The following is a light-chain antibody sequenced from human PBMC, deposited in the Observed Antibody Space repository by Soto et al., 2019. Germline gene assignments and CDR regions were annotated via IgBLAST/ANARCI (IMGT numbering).Light chain of an antibody. CDR2: AAS. CDR3: QQYYNYPRT. J-gene: IGKJ1*01. CDR1: QGIRND. Sequence: AIQMTQSPSSLSASVGDRVTITCRASQGIRNDLGWYQQKPGKAPKLLLYAASTLHSGVPSRFSGSGSDTDFTITISSLQPEDFATYYCQQYYNYPRTFGQGTKVEIK. V-gene: IGKV1-6*01.